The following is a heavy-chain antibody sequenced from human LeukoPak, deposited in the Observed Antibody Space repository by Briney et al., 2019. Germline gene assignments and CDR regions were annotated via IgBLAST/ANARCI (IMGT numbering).Heavy chain of an antibody. Sequence: GASVKVSCKASGYTFTSYAMHWVRQAPGQRLEWMGWINAGNGNTKYSQKFQGRVTITRDTSASTAYTELSSLRSEDTAVYYCARGPKVPYSSGWTEGRWFDPWGQGTLVTVSS. V-gene: IGHV1-3*01. CDR3: ARGPKVPYSSGWTEGRWFDP. J-gene: IGHJ5*02. D-gene: IGHD6-19*01. CDR1: GYTFTSYA. CDR2: INAGNGNT.